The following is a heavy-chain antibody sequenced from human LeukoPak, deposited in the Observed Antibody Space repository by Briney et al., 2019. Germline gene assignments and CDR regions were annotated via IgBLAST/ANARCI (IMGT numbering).Heavy chain of an antibody. J-gene: IGHJ4*02. CDR1: GFTFSDYY. CDR3: ATSRIGYCSSTSCQGFDY. Sequence: PGGSLRLSCAASGFTFSDYYMSWIRQAPGKGLEWVSYISSSGSTIYYADSVKGRFTISRDNAKNSLYLQMNSLRAEDTAVYYCATSRIGYCSSTSCQGFDYWGQGTLVTVSS. D-gene: IGHD2-2*01. V-gene: IGHV3-11*04. CDR2: ISSSGSTI.